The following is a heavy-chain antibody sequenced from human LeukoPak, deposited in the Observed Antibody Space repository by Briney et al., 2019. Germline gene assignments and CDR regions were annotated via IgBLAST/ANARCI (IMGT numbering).Heavy chain of an antibody. CDR1: XGTFSSYA. CDR2: IIPIFGTA. J-gene: IGHJ5*02. CDR3: AREMAVAGTDSGWFDP. Sequence: XKASXGTFSSYAISXVRQAPGQGLEWMGGIIPIFGTANYAQKFQGRVTITADESTSTAYMELSSLRSEDTAVYYCAREMAVAGTDSGWFDPWGQGTLVTVSS. V-gene: IGHV1-69*01. D-gene: IGHD6-19*01.